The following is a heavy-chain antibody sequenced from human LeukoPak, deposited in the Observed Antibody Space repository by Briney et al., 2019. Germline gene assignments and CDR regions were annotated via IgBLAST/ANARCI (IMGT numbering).Heavy chain of an antibody. J-gene: IGHJ5*02. CDR3: AKKEADYYGSGFDP. Sequence: GGSLRLSCAASGFTFSRYTINWVRQAPGKGLEWVSAISGSGGSTYYADSVKGRFTISRDNSKNTLYLQMNSLRAEDTAVYYCAKKEADYYGSGFDPWGQGTLVTVSS. V-gene: IGHV3-23*01. CDR1: GFTFSRYT. CDR2: ISGSGGST. D-gene: IGHD3-10*01.